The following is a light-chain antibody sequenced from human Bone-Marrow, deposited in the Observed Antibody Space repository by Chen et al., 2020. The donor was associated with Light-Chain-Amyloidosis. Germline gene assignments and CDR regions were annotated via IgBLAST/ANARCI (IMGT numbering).Light chain of an antibody. CDR1: DLPTKY. J-gene: IGLJ2*01. CDR2: RDT. V-gene: IGLV3-25*03. Sequence: SYELPHPPSVSVAPGQTARITCSGDDLPTKYAYCYQQKPGQAPVLVIHRDTERPSGISERFSGSSSGTTATLTISGVQAEDEADYHCQSADSSGTYEVIFGGGTKLTVL. CDR3: QSADSSGTYEVI.